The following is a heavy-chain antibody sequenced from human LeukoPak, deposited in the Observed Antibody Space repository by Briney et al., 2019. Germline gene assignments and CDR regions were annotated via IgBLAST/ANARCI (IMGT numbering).Heavy chain of an antibody. D-gene: IGHD3-10*01. Sequence: TGGSLRLSCAASGFTFSGSAMHWVRQASGKGLEWVGRIRSKANSYATAYAASVKGRFTISRDDSKNTAYLQMNSLKTEDTAVYYCTRLMVRGVTKLDYWGQGTLVTVSS. CDR3: TRLMVRGVTKLDY. CDR1: GFTFSGSA. V-gene: IGHV3-73*01. J-gene: IGHJ4*02. CDR2: IRSKANSYAT.